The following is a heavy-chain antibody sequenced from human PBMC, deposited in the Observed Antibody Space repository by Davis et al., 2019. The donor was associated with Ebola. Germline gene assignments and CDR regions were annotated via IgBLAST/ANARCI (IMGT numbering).Heavy chain of an antibody. D-gene: IGHD3-9*01. CDR1: AHTFTDYY. CDR3: ARDRHDILTGWFDP. CDR2: INPNSGGT. V-gene: IGHV1-2*04. J-gene: IGHJ5*02. Sequence: ASVKVSCKASAHTFTDYYMHWVRQAPGQGLEWMGWINPNSGGTNYAQKFQGWVTMTRDTSISTAYMELSRLRSDDTAVYYCARDRHDILTGWFDPWGQGTLVTVSS.